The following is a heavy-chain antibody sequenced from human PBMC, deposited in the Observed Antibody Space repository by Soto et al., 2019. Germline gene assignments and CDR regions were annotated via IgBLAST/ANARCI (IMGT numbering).Heavy chain of an antibody. CDR1: GYTFSNYG. V-gene: IGHV1-18*01. CDR2: ISPYNGNK. Sequence: QVQLVQSGSEVKQPGASVKVSCKASGYTFSNYGITWVRQAPGQGLEWMGWISPYNGNKNSAEKFQDRVTLATDTSTSTVYMELRSLRPDDTAVYFCARDIPRGGRVPAPEIFYWGQGTLVTVSS. D-gene: IGHD2-2*02. CDR3: ARDIPRGGRVPAPEIFY. J-gene: IGHJ4*02.